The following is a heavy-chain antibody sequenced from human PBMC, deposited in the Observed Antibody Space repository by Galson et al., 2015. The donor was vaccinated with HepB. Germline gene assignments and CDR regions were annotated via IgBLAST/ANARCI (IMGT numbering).Heavy chain of an antibody. CDR1: GFTFEDHA. CDR2: ISGNSGSI. J-gene: IGHJ6*03. CDR3: ARAVFGLLIPYMDV. Sequence: SLRLSCAASGFTFEDHAMHWVRQPPGKGLEWVAGISGNSGSIDYADSVKGRFTISRDNPKKSLYLQMHSLRVEDTAFYYCARAVFGLLIPYMDVWGKGTAVTVSS. D-gene: IGHD2-21*01. V-gene: IGHV3-9*01.